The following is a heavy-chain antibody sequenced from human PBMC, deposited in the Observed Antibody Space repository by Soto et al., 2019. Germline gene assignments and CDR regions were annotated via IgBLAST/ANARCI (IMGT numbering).Heavy chain of an antibody. CDR1: GCRSTGYC. V-gene: IGHV5-10-1*01. D-gene: IGHD5-18*01. CDR3: ARLLIGGGYSYGIHSPGGDF. CDR2: IDPSDSFT. Sequence: ICNKGSGCRSTGYCISWVSEMTGKGLEWMVRIDPSDSFTDSRPSFQGDATISAGKSISTACLQSSSLRASDTTMYYCARLLIGGGYSYGIHSPGGDFWGQGTLVTSSS. J-gene: IGHJ4*02.